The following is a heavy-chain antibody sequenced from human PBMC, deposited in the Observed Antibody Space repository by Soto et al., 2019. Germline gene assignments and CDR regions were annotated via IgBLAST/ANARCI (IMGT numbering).Heavy chain of an antibody. CDR1: GGSFSGYY. J-gene: IGHJ5*02. Sequence: SETLSLTCAVYGGSFSGYYWSWIRQPPGKGLEWIGEINHSGSTNYNPSLKSRVTISVDTSKNQFSLKLSSVAAADTAVYYCAREGGDGFDPWGQGTPVTVSS. D-gene: IGHD3-16*01. CDR2: INHSGST. V-gene: IGHV4-34*01. CDR3: AREGGDGFDP.